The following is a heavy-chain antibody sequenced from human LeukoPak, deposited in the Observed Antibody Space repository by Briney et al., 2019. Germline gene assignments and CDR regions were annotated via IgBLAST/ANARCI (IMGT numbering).Heavy chain of an antibody. V-gene: IGHV1-3*01. CDR2: INAGNGNT. CDR3: ARVDTAVAAFDY. D-gene: IGHD5-18*01. J-gene: IGHJ4*02. CDR1: GYTFTGYY. Sequence: ASVKVSCKASGYTFTGYYIHWVRQAPGQGLEWMGWINAGNGNTKYSQKFQGRVTITRDTSASTAYMELSSLRSEDTAVYYCARVDTAVAAFDYWGQGTLVTVSS.